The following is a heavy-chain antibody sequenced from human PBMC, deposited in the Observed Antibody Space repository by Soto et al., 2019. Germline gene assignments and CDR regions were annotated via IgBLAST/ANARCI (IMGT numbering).Heavy chain of an antibody. Sequence: QITLKESGPTLVKPTQTLTLTCTFSGFSLSTYGMGMGWIRQPPGKAPEWLSVIYWDDDKRYSPSLKSRLTITKDPSKSQVVLSMTDVDPVDTATYYCARVFWRGINHYFDYWGQGALVTVSS. V-gene: IGHV2-5*02. CDR3: ARVFWRGINHYFDY. D-gene: IGHD2-21*01. CDR1: GFSLSTYGMG. CDR2: IYWDDDK. J-gene: IGHJ4*02.